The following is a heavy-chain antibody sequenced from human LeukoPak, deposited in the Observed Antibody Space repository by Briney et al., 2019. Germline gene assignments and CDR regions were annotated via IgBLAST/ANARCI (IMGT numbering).Heavy chain of an antibody. V-gene: IGHV3-7*01. J-gene: IGHJ6*03. CDR1: GFTFSSYW. D-gene: IGHD1/OR15-1a*01. CDR3: ARVRREMKRSLGRTTEYSYYYYMDV. Sequence: GGSLSLSCAASGFTFSSYWMSWVRQAPGKGLEWVANIKQDGSEKYYVDSVKGRFTISRDNAKNSLYLQMNSLRAEDTAVYYCARVRREMKRSLGRTTEYSYYYYMDVWGKGTTVTVSS. CDR2: IKQDGSEK.